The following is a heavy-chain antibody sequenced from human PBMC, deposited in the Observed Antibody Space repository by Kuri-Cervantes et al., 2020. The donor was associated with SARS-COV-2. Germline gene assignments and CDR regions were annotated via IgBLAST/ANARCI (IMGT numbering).Heavy chain of an antibody. V-gene: IGHV3-23*01. CDR3: AREFLKAGLVTGYYYYGMDV. J-gene: IGHJ6*01. CDR1: GFTFSSYA. D-gene: IGHD6-19*01. Sequence: GESLKISCAASGFTFSSYAMSWVRQAPGKGLEWVSAISGSGGSTYYADSVKGRFTISRDNSKNTLYLQMNSLRAEDTAVYYCAREFLKAGLVTGYYYYGMDVWGQGTMVTVSS. CDR2: ISGSGGST.